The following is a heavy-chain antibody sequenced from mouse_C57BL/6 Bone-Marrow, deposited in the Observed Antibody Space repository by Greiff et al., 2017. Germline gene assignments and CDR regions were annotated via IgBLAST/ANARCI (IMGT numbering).Heavy chain of an antibody. V-gene: IGHV6-3*01. Sequence: EVKVEESGGGLVQPGGSMKLSCVASGFTFSNYWMNWVRQSPEKGLEWVAQIRLKSDNYATHYAESVKGRFTISRDDSKSSVYLQMNNLRAEDTGIYYCTGGCNYEAMDYWGQGTSVTVSS. CDR1: GFTFSNYW. CDR2: IRLKSDNYAT. J-gene: IGHJ4*01. D-gene: IGHD2-1*01. CDR3: TGGCNYEAMDY.